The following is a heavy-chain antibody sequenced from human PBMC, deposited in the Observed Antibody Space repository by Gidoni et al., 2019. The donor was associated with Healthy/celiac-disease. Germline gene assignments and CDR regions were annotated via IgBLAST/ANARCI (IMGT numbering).Heavy chain of an antibody. V-gene: IGHV5-10-1*03. Sequence: EVQLVQSGAEVTQPGESLRISCKGSGYSFTSYWHSWVRQMPGKGLEGMGRIDPSDSYTNYSPSFQGHVTISADKSISTAYLQWSSLKASDTAMYYCARHLGAEVDTAMVQYYYYYMDVWGKGTTVTVSS. J-gene: IGHJ6*03. D-gene: IGHD5-18*01. CDR3: ARHLGAEVDTAMVQYYYYYMDV. CDR2: IDPSDSYT. CDR1: GYSFTSYW.